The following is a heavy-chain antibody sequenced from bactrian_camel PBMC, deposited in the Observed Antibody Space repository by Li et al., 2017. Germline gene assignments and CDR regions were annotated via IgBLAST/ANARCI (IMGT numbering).Heavy chain of an antibody. J-gene: IGHJ4*01. Sequence: LVESGGGLVQPGGSLRLSCAASGFTFSRYTMTWVRQAPGKGLEWVSTINSGSGSTYYADSVKGRYTISRDNAKNTLYLEMNSLRTEDTAVYYATAHAYGSDWHLFAADNLGQGTQVTVS. CDR2: INSGSGST. CDR3: TAHAYGSDWHLFAADN. CDR1: GFTFSRYT. D-gene: IGHD6*01. V-gene: IGHV3S31*01.